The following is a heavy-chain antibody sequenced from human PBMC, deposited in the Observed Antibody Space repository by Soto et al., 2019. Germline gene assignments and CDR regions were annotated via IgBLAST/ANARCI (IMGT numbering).Heavy chain of an antibody. CDR2: ISYDGSNK. D-gene: IGHD2-15*01. CDR3: ARDEDGKCSGGSCYPSQGRGERIY. Sequence: QVQLVESGGGVVQPGRSLRLSCAASGFTFSSYAMHWVRQAPGKGLEWVAVISYDGSNKYYADSVKGRFTISRDNSKNTLYLQMNSLRAEDTAVYYCARDEDGKCSGGSCYPSQGRGERIYWGQGTLVTVSS. V-gene: IGHV3-30-3*01. J-gene: IGHJ4*02. CDR1: GFTFSSYA.